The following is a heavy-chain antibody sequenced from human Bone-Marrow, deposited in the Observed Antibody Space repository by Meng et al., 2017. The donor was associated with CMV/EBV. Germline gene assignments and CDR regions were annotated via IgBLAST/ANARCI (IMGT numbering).Heavy chain of an antibody. CDR2: INPSGGST. Sequence: ASVKVSCKASGYTFTSYYMHWVRQAPGQGLEWMGIINPSGGSTSYAQKFQGRVTMTRDMSTSTVYMELSSLRSEDTAVYYCARGAYYDFWSGYYNYYYGMDVWGQGTTVTVSS. V-gene: IGHV1-46*01. CDR1: GYTFTSYY. D-gene: IGHD3-3*01. CDR3: ARGAYYDFWSGYYNYYYGMDV. J-gene: IGHJ6*02.